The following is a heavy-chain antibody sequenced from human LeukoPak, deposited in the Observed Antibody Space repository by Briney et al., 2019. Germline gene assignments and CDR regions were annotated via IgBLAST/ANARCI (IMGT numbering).Heavy chain of an antibody. D-gene: IGHD3-16*02. J-gene: IGHJ4*02. CDR1: GGSFSGYY. CDR2: INHSGST. Sequence: SETLSLTCAVYGGSFSGYYWSWIRQPPGKGLEWIGEINHSGSTNYNPSLKSRDTISVDKSKDQFSLKLSSVTAADTAVYYCARGLMYYDYIWGSYRPYYFDYWGQGTLVTVSS. V-gene: IGHV4-34*01. CDR3: ARGLMYYDYIWGSYRPYYFDY.